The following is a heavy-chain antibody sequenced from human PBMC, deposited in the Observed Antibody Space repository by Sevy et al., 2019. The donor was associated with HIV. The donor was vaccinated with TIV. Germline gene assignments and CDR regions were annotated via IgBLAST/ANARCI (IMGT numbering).Heavy chain of an antibody. CDR3: ARGQVGATPFYYYGMDV. J-gene: IGHJ6*02. Sequence: SENLSLTCAVYGGSFSGYYWSWIRQPPGKGLEWIGEINHSGSTNYNPSLKSRVTISVDTSKNQFSLKLSSVTAADTAVYYCARGQVGATPFYYYGMDVWGQGTTVTVSS. D-gene: IGHD1-26*01. CDR1: GGSFSGYY. CDR2: INHSGST. V-gene: IGHV4-34*01.